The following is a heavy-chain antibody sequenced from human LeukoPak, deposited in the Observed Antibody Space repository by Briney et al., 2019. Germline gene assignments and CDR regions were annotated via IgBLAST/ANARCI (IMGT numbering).Heavy chain of an antibody. CDR3: ARAINYYDSSGYYLYYYYYYYMDV. D-gene: IGHD3-22*01. J-gene: IGHJ6*03. Sequence: SVKVSCKASGYTFTGYYMHWVRQAPGQGLEWMGWINPDSGGTNYAQKFQGRVTMTRDTSISTAYMELRSLRSDDTAVYYCARAINYYDSSGYYLYYYYYYYMDVWGKGTTVTVSS. V-gene: IGHV1-2*02. CDR2: INPDSGGT. CDR1: GYTFTGYY.